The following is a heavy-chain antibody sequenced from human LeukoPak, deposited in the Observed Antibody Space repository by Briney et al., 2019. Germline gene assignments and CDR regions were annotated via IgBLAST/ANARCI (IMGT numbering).Heavy chain of an antibody. J-gene: IGHJ6*02. CDR2: IYSGGST. CDR3: ARDYPIYYYYGMDV. Sequence: GGSLRLSCAASGFTVSSNYMSWVRQAPGKGLEWVSVIYSGGSTYYADSVKGRFTISRDNSKNTLYLQMNSLRAEDTAVYYCARDYPIYYYYGMDVWGQGTTVTVSS. V-gene: IGHV3-66*01. CDR1: GFTVSSNY.